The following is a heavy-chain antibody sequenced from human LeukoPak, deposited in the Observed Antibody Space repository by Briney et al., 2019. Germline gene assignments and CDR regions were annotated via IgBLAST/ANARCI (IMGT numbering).Heavy chain of an antibody. CDR2: IYYSGST. Sequence: KPSETLSLTCTVSGGSISSYYWSWIRQPPGKGLEWIGYIYYSGSTNYNPSLKSRVTISVDTSKNQFSLKLSSVTAADTAVYYYARVWSGYCSGGSCFAYAFDIWGQGTMVTASS. D-gene: IGHD2-15*01. V-gene: IGHV4-59*01. CDR1: GGSISSYY. J-gene: IGHJ3*02. CDR3: ARVWSGYCSGGSCFAYAFDI.